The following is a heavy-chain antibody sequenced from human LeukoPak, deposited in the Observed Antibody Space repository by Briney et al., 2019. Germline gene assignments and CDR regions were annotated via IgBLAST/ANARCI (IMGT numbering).Heavy chain of an antibody. V-gene: IGHV3-53*01. J-gene: IGHJ5*02. CDR1: GFTVSNNY. D-gene: IGHD2-21*01. CDR2: IYSGGST. Sequence: PGGSLRLACAASGFTVSNNYVSSVRRAAGKGLEWVALIYSGGSTYYADSVKGRLTISRDNSKNTLHLQMNSLRAEDTAVYYCVRNSGELGAWGQGTLVTVSS. CDR3: VRNSGELGA.